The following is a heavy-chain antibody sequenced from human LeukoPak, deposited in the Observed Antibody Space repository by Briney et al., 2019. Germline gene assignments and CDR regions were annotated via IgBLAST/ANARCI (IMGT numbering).Heavy chain of an antibody. CDR2: MNPNSGNT. J-gene: IGHJ6*02. CDR1: GYTFTSYD. CDR3: ARVNDMVRGVILSYYGMDV. V-gene: IGHV1-8*01. Sequence: GAPVKVSCKASGYTFTSYDINWVRQATGQGLEWMGWMNPNSGNTGYAQKFQGRVTMTRNTSISTAYMELSSLRSEDTAVYYCARVNDMVRGVILSYYGMDVWGQGTTVTVSS. D-gene: IGHD3-10*01.